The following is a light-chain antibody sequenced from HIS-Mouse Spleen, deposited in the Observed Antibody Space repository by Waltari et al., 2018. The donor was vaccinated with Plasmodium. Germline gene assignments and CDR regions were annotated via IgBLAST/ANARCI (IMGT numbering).Light chain of an antibody. CDR2: DAS. J-gene: IGKJ4*01. Sequence: EIVLTQSPATLSLSPGERATLSCRASQSFSSYLAWYQQKPGQAPRLLIYDASNRATGIPAMFSGSGSVTDFTLTISSLEPEDFAVYYCQQRSNWPSLTFGGGTKVEIK. CDR1: QSFSSY. CDR3: QQRSNWPSLT. V-gene: IGKV3-11*01.